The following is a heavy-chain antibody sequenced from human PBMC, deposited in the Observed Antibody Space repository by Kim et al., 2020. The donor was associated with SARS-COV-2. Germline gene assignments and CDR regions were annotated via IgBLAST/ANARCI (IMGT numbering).Heavy chain of an antibody. J-gene: IGHJ4*02. Sequence: GGSLRLSCAASGFTFSSYSMNWVRQAPGKGLEWVSSISSSSSYIYYADSVKGRFTISRDNAKNSLYLQMNSLRAEDTAVYYCARDRAKSGGVVQYFDYWGQGTLVTVSS. CDR2: ISSSSSYI. CDR3: ARDRAKSGGVVQYFDY. D-gene: IGHD3-16*01. CDR1: GFTFSSYS. V-gene: IGHV3-21*01.